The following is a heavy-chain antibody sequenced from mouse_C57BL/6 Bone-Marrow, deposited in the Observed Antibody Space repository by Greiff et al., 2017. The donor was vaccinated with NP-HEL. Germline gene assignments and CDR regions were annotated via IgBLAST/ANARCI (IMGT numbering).Heavy chain of an antibody. Sequence: EVQLVESGGGLVQPKGSLKLSCAASGFSFNTYAMNWVRQAPGKGLEWVARIRSKSNNYATYYDDSVKDRFTISRDDSESMLYLQMNNLKPEYTAMYYCVREGYDWYFDVWGTGTTVTVAS. CDR3: VREGYDWYFDV. CDR1: GFSFNTYA. J-gene: IGHJ1*03. CDR2: IRSKSNNYAT. D-gene: IGHD2-2*01. V-gene: IGHV10-1*01.